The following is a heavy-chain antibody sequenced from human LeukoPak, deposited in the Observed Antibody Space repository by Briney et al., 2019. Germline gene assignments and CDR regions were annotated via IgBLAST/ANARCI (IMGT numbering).Heavy chain of an antibody. V-gene: IGHV1-8*02. CDR3: ARARSYRHQLNALSYWFDP. J-gene: IGHJ5*02. D-gene: IGHD5-24*01. Sequence: ASVKVSCKSSGYTFTDYDINGVRQATGQGLEWMGWMNPDSGNTGYAQKFQGRVTMTRNTSINTAYMELNRLRSEDTAVYYCARARSYRHQLNALSYWFDPWGQGTLVTVSS. CDR1: GYTFTDYD. CDR2: MNPDSGNT.